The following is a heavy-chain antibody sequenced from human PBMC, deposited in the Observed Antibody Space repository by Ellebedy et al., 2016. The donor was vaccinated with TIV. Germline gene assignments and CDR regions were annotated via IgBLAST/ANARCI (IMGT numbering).Heavy chain of an antibody. Sequence: GESLKISXAASGFAVSNNYMSWVRQLPGKGLEWVSVIYSGGSTYYADSVKGRFTISRDNSKNTPFLQMNSLRAEDTAVYYCASGPTSWGQGTLVTVSS. V-gene: IGHV3-53*01. CDR3: ASGPTS. J-gene: IGHJ4*02. CDR1: GFAVSNNY. D-gene: IGHD5-12*01. CDR2: IYSGGST.